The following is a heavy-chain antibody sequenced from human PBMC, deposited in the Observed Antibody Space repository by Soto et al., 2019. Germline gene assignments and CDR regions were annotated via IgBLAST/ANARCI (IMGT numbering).Heavy chain of an antibody. V-gene: IGHV4-59*08. CDR3: ARRYGSCFDF. J-gene: IGHJ4*02. D-gene: IGHD6-6*01. CDR1: GGSISSYY. Sequence: QVQLQESGPGLVKPSETLSLTCTVSGGSISSYYWSWIRQPPGKGLEWIGYIYNSGRTTYNPSLKSRVTISVDTSKNQFALKLSSVTASDTAVYYCARRYGSCFDFWGQGTLVTVSS. CDR2: IYNSGRT.